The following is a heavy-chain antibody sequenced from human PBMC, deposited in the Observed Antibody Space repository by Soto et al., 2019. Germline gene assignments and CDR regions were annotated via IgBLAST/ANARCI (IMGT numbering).Heavy chain of an antibody. CDR2: IIKDGSEK. D-gene: IGHD4-4*01. V-gene: IGHV3-7*01. CDR1: GFTFSNYW. CDR3: TRDASRDSSARGWFYP. Sequence: PGGSLRLSCAASGFTFSNYWMTWVRQAPGKGLEWVANIIKDGSEKSYVDSVKGRFTISRDNAKNSLYLEMNSLRAEDTAVYYCTRDASRDSSARGWFYPRGPETLVPISS. J-gene: IGHJ5*02.